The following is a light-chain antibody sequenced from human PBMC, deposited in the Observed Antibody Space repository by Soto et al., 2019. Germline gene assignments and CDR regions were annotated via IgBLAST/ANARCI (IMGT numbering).Light chain of an antibody. V-gene: IGKV3-20*01. CDR3: QQYGSSPWT. Sequence: EVVWTQSPGTLSMSPGARANLSCRASQSVSSSYVAWYQQKPCQAPRLLMFGGSARATGIPDRFSGSGYGTDFTLTITRLEPEDLAVYYGQQYGSSPWTFGQGTKV. J-gene: IGKJ1*01. CDR1: QSVSSSY. CDR2: GGS.